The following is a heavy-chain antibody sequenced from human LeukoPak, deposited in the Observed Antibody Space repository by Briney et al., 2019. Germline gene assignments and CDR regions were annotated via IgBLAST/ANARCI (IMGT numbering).Heavy chain of an antibody. J-gene: IGHJ3*02. V-gene: IGHV4-4*09. CDR1: GGSISSYF. CDR2: IYTSGST. Sequence: SETLSLTCTVSGGSISSYFWSWIRQPPGKGLEWIGYIYTSGSTNYNPSLKSRVTISVDTSKNQFSLKLSSVTAADTAVCYCARREFTDAFDIWGQGTMVTGSS. CDR3: ARREFTDAFDI. D-gene: IGHD3-16*01.